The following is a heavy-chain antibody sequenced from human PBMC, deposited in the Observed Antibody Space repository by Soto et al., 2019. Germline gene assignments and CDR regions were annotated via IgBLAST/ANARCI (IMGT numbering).Heavy chain of an antibody. V-gene: IGHV3-23*01. Sequence: GGSLRLSCAASGFSFSSYAMSWVRQAPGKGLEWVSAISGSGGSTYYADSVKGRFTISRDNSKNTLYLQMNSLRAEDTAVYYCAKDRGQWLSQLGLVSYFDYWGQGTLVTVSS. CDR1: GFSFSSYA. D-gene: IGHD6-19*01. CDR2: ISGSGGST. J-gene: IGHJ4*02. CDR3: AKDRGQWLSQLGLVSYFDY.